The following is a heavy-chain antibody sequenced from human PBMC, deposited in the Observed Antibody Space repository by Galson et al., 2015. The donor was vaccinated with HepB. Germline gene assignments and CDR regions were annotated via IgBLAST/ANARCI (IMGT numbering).Heavy chain of an antibody. J-gene: IGHJ4*02. CDR2: ISYDGNNK. D-gene: IGHD5-12*01. V-gene: IGHV3-30-3*01. CDR3: ARPAGGYDPYDY. CDR1: GFTFSRYA. Sequence: SLRLSCAVSGFTFSRYAMHWVRQAPGKGLEWLAAISYDGNNKYYAESVKGRFTVSRDNSKNTMSLQINSLRPQDTGVYYCARPAGGYDPYDYWGQGTLVTVSS.